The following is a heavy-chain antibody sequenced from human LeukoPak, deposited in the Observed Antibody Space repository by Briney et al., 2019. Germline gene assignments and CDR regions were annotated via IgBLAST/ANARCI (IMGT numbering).Heavy chain of an antibody. J-gene: IGHJ4*02. CDR2: IYYSGST. CDR1: GGSISSSSYY. V-gene: IGHV4-39*07. D-gene: IGHD5-18*01. Sequence: TVPLTRMVSGGSISSSSYYGGWIRQPPGKGLEWIGSIYYSGSTYYNPSLKSRVTISVDTSKNQFSLKLSSVTAAETAVYYCARDYHSLFDYWGQGTLVTVSS. CDR3: ARDYHSLFDY.